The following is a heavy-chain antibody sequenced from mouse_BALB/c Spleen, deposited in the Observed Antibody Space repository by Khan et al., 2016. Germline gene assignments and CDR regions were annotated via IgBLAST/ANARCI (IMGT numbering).Heavy chain of an antibody. D-gene: IGHD2-3*01. J-gene: IGHJ3*01. CDR1: GYAFSNYW. V-gene: IGHV1-80*01. Sequence: QVRLQQSGAELLRPGSSVKISCKASGYAFSNYWMNWVQQRPGQGLEWIGQLFPGDGDANYNGNFKDKATLTADKSSSTAYIQLTRLTSEDSAGCFCARCRDGYYVGRLAYWGQGTLVTVSA. CDR2: LFPGDGDA. CDR3: ARCRDGYYVGRLAY.